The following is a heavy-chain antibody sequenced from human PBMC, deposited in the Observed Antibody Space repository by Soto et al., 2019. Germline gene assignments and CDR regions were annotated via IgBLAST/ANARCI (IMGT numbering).Heavy chain of an antibody. CDR2: IYYRGNT. CDR3: ARLSGSGQSWFDP. J-gene: IGHJ5*02. V-gene: IGHV4-31*03. CDR1: GGSISSNDFY. Sequence: QVQLQESGPGLVKPSQTLSLTCIVSGGSISSNDFYWSWIRQHPGKGLEWIGYIYYRGNTYYNPSLRSRVTILVDTSKNQFSLKVSSVTAADTAVYYWARLSGSGQSWFDPWGQGTLVTASS. D-gene: IGHD6-13*01.